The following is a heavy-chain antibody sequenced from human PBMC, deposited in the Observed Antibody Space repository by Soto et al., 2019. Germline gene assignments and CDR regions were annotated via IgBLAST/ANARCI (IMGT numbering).Heavy chain of an antibody. CDR2: ISSSSSYI. Sequence: GGSLRLSCAASGFTFSSYSMNWVRQAPGKGLEWVSSISSSSSYIYYADSVKGRFTISRDNAKNSLYLQMNSLRAEDTAVYYCARGVLDILTGYYLFQGQFDYWGQGTLVTVSS. CDR3: ARGVLDILTGYYLFQGQFDY. CDR1: GFTFSSYS. J-gene: IGHJ4*02. D-gene: IGHD3-9*01. V-gene: IGHV3-21*01.